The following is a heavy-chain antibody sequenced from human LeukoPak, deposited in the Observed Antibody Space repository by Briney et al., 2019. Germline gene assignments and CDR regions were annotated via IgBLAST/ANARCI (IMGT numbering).Heavy chain of an antibody. CDR3: VRDLQSQLLQSN. D-gene: IGHD2-15*01. CDR2: INSNGDGT. CDR1: GFTFSSYA. V-gene: IGHV3-64D*06. J-gene: IGHJ4*02. Sequence: GMSLRLSCSASGFTFSSYAMHWVRQAPGKGLEYVSGINSNGDGTYYTDSVKGRFTVSRDNSKNTLILQMSSLRPDDTAVYYCVRDLQSQLLQSNWGQGTLVTVSS.